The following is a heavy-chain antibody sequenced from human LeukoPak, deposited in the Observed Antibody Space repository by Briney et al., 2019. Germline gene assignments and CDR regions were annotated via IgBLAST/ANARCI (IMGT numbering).Heavy chain of an antibody. D-gene: IGHD7-27*01. CDR2: INPNTGDT. Sequence: GASVKVSCKASGYTFTGYYIHLVRQAPGQGLEWMGWINPNTGDTNYAQKFQGRVTMTRDTSISTAYMELSRLRSDDTAVYYCARDLHWGPDHWGQGTLVTVSS. V-gene: IGHV1-2*02. J-gene: IGHJ4*02. CDR1: GYTFTGYY. CDR3: ARDLHWGPDH.